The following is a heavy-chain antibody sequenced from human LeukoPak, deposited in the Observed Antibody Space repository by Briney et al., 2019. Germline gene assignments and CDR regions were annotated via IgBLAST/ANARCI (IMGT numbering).Heavy chain of an antibody. J-gene: IGHJ4*02. CDR3: ASLLYDYGDYGIGY. CDR2: IYYSGST. CDR1: GGSISSSSYY. D-gene: IGHD4-17*01. V-gene: IGHV4-39*01. Sequence: KSSETLSLTCTVSGGSISSSSYYWGWIRQPPGKGLEWIGSIYYSGSTYYNPSLKSRVTISVDTSKNQFSLKLSSVTAADTAVYYCASLLYDYGDYGIGYWGQGTLVTVSS.